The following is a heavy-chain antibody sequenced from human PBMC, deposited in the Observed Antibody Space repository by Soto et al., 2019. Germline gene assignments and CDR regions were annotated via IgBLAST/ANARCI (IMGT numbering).Heavy chain of an antibody. J-gene: IGHJ4*01. CDR3: ARHIASQYCSGSGCYGPFDY. CDR1: GGSISSYY. Sequence: SETLSLTCTVSGGSISSYYWSWIRQSPGRGLEYIGYIYFSGSGNYNPSLKSRLTISLDTSKNQFSLKLSSVTAADTAVYYCARHIASQYCSGSGCYGPFDYWGHGTLVTVSS. CDR2: IYFSGSG. V-gene: IGHV4-59*01. D-gene: IGHD2-15*01.